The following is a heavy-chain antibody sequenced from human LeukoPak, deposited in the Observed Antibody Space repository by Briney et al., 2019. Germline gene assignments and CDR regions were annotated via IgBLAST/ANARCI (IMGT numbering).Heavy chain of an antibody. Sequence: GGSLRLSCSASGFTFSDTWMHWVHQAPGEGLVWVSRIRSDGSDTRYAESVKGRFTISRDNAKNTLYLQMNSLRAEDTAVYYCASGGDYYDSSGYKNWGQGTLVTVSS. CDR3: ASGGDYYDSSGYKN. J-gene: IGHJ4*02. V-gene: IGHV3-74*01. CDR1: GFTFSDTW. CDR2: IRSDGSDT. D-gene: IGHD3-22*01.